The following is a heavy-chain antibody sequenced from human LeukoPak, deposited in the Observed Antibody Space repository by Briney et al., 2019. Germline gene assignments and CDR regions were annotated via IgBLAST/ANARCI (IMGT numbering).Heavy chain of an antibody. CDR3: ASRYSSSWHRTLRYYYMDV. J-gene: IGHJ6*03. CDR2: IYYSGST. D-gene: IGHD6-13*01. CDR1: GGSISSSSYY. V-gene: IGHV4-39*01. Sequence: PSETLSLTCTVSGGSISSSSYYWGWIRQPPGKGLEWIGSIYYSGSTYYNPSLKSRVTISVDTSKNQFSLKLSSVTAADTAVYYCASRYSSSWHRTLRYYYMDVWGKGTTVTVSS.